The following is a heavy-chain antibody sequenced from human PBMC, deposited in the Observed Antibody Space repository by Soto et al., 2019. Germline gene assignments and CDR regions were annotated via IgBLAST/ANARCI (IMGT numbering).Heavy chain of an antibody. V-gene: IGHV5-51*01. J-gene: IGHJ6*02. D-gene: IGHD4-17*01. CDR1: GYSFTSYW. CDR3: ATSSTVLSPYYYYGMDV. CDR2: IYPGDSDT. Sequence: PGESLKISCKGSGYSFTSYWIGWVRQMPGKGLEWMGIIYPGDSDTRYSPSFQGQVTISADKSISTAYLQWSSLKASDTAMYYCATSSTVLSPYYYYGMDVWGQGTTVTVSS.